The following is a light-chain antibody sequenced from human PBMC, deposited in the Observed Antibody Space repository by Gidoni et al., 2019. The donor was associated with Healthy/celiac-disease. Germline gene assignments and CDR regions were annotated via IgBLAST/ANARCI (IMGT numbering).Light chain of an antibody. CDR2: EVS. Sequence: QSALTQPASVSGSPGRPITISCTGTSSDVGGYNYVSWYQQHPGKAPKLMIYEVSNRPSGVSNRFSGSKSGNTASLTISGLQAEDEADYYCSSYTSSSTLVFGGGTKLTVL. CDR1: SSDVGGYNY. V-gene: IGLV2-14*01. J-gene: IGLJ2*01. CDR3: SSYTSSSTLV.